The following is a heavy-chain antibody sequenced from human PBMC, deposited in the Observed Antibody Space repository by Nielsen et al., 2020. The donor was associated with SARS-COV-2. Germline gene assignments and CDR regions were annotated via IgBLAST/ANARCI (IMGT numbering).Heavy chain of an antibody. Sequence: VRQAPGKGLEWVSVIYSSGTTYYADSVKGRFTISRDNSKNTLYLQMSSLRAEDTAVYYCVKDQRYYDYVWGSYRSYYFDYWGQGTLVTVSS. CDR3: VKDQRYYDYVWGSYRSYYFDY. J-gene: IGHJ4*02. V-gene: IGHV3-66*01. CDR2: IYSSGTT. D-gene: IGHD3-16*02.